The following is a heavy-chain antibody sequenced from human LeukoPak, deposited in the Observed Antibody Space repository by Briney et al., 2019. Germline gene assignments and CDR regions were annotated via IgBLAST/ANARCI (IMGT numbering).Heavy chain of an antibody. V-gene: IGHV1-69*13. CDR2: IIPIFGTA. D-gene: IGHD6-6*01. J-gene: IGHJ4*02. CDR3: ARARIAARPGRYFDY. Sequence: SVRVSCKASGYAFMYYGISWVRQAPGQGLEWMGGIIPIFGTANYAQKFQGRVTITADESTSTAYMELGSLRSEDTAVYYCARARIAARPGRYFDYWGQGTLVTVSS. CDR1: GYAFMYYG.